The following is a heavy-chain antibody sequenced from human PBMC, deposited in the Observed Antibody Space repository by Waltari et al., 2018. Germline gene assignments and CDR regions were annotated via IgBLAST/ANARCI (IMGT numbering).Heavy chain of an antibody. CDR1: GGSFSGYY. CDR3: AIRRCSVTNCYMRNWFDP. D-gene: IGHD2-2*02. Sequence: QVQLQQWGAGLLKPSETLSLTCAVYGGSFSGYYLTWIRQPPGKGLEWIGEINHDGGTSYNPSLKSRAPISVDTSKNQLSLILNSVTAADTAVYYCAIRRCSVTNCYMRNWFDPWGQGILVTVSS. J-gene: IGHJ5*02. V-gene: IGHV4-34*01. CDR2: INHDGGT.